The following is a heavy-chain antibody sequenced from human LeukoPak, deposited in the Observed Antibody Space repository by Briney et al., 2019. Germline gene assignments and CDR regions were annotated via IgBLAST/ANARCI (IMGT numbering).Heavy chain of an antibody. Sequence: GGSLRLSCAASGFTVSSNYMSWVRQAPGKGLEWVSVIYSGGSTYYADSVKGRFTISRDNAKNSLYLQMNSLRAEDTAVYYCARDNDGDFNAFDIWGQGTMVTVSS. CDR1: GFTVSSNY. CDR2: IYSGGST. V-gene: IGHV3-53*01. CDR3: ARDNDGDFNAFDI. D-gene: IGHD4-17*01. J-gene: IGHJ3*02.